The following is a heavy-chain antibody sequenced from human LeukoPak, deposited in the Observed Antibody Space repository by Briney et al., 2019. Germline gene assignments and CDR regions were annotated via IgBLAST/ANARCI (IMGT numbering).Heavy chain of an antibody. CDR1: GGSISSSNW. J-gene: IGHJ4*02. V-gene: IGHV4-4*02. Sequence: SETLSLTCAVSGGSISSSNWWSWVRQPPGKGLEWIGEIYHSGSTNYNPSLKSRVTMSVDTSKNQFSLKLSSVTAADTAVYYCASISGSYSTFDYWGQGTLVTVSS. CDR3: ASISGSYSTFDY. CDR2: IYHSGST. D-gene: IGHD3-10*01.